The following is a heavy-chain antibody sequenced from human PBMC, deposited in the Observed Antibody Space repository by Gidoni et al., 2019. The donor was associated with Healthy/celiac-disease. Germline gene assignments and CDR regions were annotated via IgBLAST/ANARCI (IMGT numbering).Heavy chain of an antibody. CDR1: GYTFTSYA. J-gene: IGHJ4*02. Sequence: QVQLVQSGAEVKKPGASVKVSCQASGYTFTSYAMHWVRQAPGQRLEWMGWINAGNGNTKYSQKFQGRVTITRDTSASTAYMELSSLRSEDTAVYYCARAALWFRELLWVYWGQGTLVTVSS. CDR2: INAGNGNT. D-gene: IGHD3-10*01. V-gene: IGHV1-3*01. CDR3: ARAALWFRELLWVY.